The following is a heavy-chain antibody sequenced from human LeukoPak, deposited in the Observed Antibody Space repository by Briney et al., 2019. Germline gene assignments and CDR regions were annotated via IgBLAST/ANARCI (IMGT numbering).Heavy chain of an antibody. CDR2: IYYSGNT. CDR3: ASTNCSSAGCYGASWFDP. V-gene: IGHV4-30-4*08. CDR1: GGSISSGDYY. D-gene: IGHD2-2*01. Sequence: SQTLSLTCTVSGGSISSGDYYWSWIRQPPGKGLEWIGYIYYSGNTFHYNPSLKSRVNISVDTSKNQFSLRLSSVTAVDTAVYYCASTNCSSAGCYGASWFDPWGQGTLVTVSS. J-gene: IGHJ5*02.